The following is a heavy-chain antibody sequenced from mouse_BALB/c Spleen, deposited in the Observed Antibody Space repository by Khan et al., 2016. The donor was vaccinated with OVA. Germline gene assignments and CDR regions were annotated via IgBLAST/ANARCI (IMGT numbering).Heavy chain of an antibody. V-gene: IGHV1-4*01. Sequence: QVQLKESGAELARPGASVKMSCKASGYTFTSYTIHWIKKRPGQGLEWIGYINPSNGYTNYNQKFKDKATLTTDKSSTTAYLQLSSLTSDDSAVYNCVRDGAYHGNDAWFAYWGQGTLVTVSA. D-gene: IGHD2-14*01. CDR2: INPSNGYT. CDR1: GYTFTSYT. J-gene: IGHJ3*01. CDR3: VRDGAYHGNDAWFAY.